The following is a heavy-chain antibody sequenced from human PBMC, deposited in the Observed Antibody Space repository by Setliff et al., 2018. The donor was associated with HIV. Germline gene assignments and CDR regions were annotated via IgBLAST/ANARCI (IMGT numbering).Heavy chain of an antibody. J-gene: IGHJ4*02. V-gene: IGHV1-46*01. CDR1: GYTFTSCF. CDR2: INPSDGSA. CDR3: AKEYHTAATGTRVANYFDY. D-gene: IGHD6-13*01. Sequence: ASVKVSCKASGYTFTSCFLHWARQAPGQGLEYMGIINPSDGSADYVEKFQDRVTITRDTSTSTVHMEVSSLRSVDTAIYYCAKEYHTAATGTRVANYFDYWGQGTLVTVSS.